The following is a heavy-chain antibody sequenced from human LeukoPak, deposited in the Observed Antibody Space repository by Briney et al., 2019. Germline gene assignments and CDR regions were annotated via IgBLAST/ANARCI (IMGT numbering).Heavy chain of an antibody. Sequence: SVKVSCKASGGTFSSYAISWVRQAPGQGLEWMGGISPLFGSAKYAQKFQGRVTITADESTSTAYMELSSLRSEDTAVYYCARGYAFDYWGQGTLVTVSS. D-gene: IGHD3-16*01. J-gene: IGHJ4*02. CDR2: ISPLFGSA. V-gene: IGHV1-69*13. CDR1: GGTFSSYA. CDR3: ARGYAFDY.